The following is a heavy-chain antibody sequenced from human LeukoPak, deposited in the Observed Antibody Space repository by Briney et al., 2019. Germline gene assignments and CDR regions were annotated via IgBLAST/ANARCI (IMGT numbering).Heavy chain of an antibody. J-gene: IGHJ4*02. D-gene: IGHD6-6*01. CDR1: GFTFSSYV. V-gene: IGHV3-33*01. CDR3: ARDQGITARLFDY. Sequence: GRSLRLSCAASGFTFSSYVPHGVRQAPGKGLEWVAVIWYDGTNKYYADSVKGRFTISRDDSKNTLYLQMNSLRAEDTAVYYCARDQGITARLFDYWGQATLLTVSS. CDR2: IWYDGTNK.